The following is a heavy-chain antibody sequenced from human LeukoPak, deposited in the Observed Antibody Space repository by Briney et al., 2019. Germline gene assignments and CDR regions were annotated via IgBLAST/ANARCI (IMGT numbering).Heavy chain of an antibody. J-gene: IGHJ4*02. D-gene: IGHD3-22*01. CDR3: ARVPYYYDSSGYYGQEDY. CDR1: GYTFTGYY. CDR2: IEPNSGGT. Sequence: ASVKVSCKASGYTFTGYYMHWERQAPGQGLEWVGWIEPNSGGTNYAQKFQGRVTMTRDTSISTAYMELSRLRSDDTAVYYCARVPYYYDSSGYYGQEDYWGQGTLVTVSS. V-gene: IGHV1-2*02.